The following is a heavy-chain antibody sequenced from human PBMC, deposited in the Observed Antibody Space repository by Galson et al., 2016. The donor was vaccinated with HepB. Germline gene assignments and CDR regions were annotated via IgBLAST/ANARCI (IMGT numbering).Heavy chain of an antibody. CDR2: VHYSGST. D-gene: IGHD3-10*01. Sequence: SETLSLTCTVSGVSVSSGTYYWSWIRQPPGKGLEWIGYVHYSGSTNYNPSLKSRVTISIDTAKTRFSLKLNSVTAADTAVYYWAREVKRTSDGSGVDYWGQGTLVTVSS. V-gene: IGHV4-61*03. CDR3: AREVKRTSDGSGVDY. J-gene: IGHJ4*02. CDR1: GVSVSSGTYY.